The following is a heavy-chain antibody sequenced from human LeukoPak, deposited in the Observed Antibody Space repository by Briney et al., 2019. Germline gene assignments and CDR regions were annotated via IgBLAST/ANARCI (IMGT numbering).Heavy chain of an antibody. Sequence: GGSLRLYCEASGFTFNNYVMTWVRHAPGKGLEWVSGISPSGGITYYTDSVKGRFTIFRDNSKNTQSLQMNSLRAEDTAVYSCAKDDDWGRYKHWGQGTLVTVSS. CDR1: GFTFNNYV. V-gene: IGHV3-23*01. CDR3: AKDDDWGRYKH. D-gene: IGHD3-16*01. CDR2: ISPSGGIT. J-gene: IGHJ1*01.